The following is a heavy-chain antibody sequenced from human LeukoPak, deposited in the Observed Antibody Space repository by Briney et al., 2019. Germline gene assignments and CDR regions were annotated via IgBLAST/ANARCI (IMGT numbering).Heavy chain of an antibody. J-gene: IGHJ4*02. V-gene: IGHV3-21*01. CDR3: ARGGFSAPRGDY. CDR2: ISGSSRFI. CDR1: GFTFSTYE. Sequence: GGSLRLSCAASGFTFSTYEMNWVRQAPGKGLEWVSSISGSSRFIYYADSVQGRFTVSRDNAKNSLYLQMNSLRAEDTAVYYCARGGFSAPRGDYWGQGTLVTVSS. D-gene: IGHD3-3*01.